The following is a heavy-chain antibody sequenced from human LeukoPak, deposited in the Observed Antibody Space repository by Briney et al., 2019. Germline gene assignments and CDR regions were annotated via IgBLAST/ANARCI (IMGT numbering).Heavy chain of an antibody. D-gene: IGHD6-13*01. CDR3: ARKEQQLARSLGY. J-gene: IGHJ4*02. CDR2: IYSSGST. CDR1: GGSLSSYY. Sequence: SETLSLTCTVSGGSLSSYYWSWIRQPAGKGLEWIGRIYSSGSTNYNPSLKSRVTMAVNTSMNQFSLNLNSVTAADTAMYYCARKEQQLARSLGYWGQGALVTVSA. V-gene: IGHV4-4*07.